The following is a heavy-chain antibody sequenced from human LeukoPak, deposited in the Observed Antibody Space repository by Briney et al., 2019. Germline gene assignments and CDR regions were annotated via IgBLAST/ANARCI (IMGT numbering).Heavy chain of an antibody. CDR2: IYYSGPT. CDR1: GGSISSSSYY. D-gene: IGHD3-3*01. V-gene: IGHV4-39*01. Sequence: SETLSLTCTVSGGSISSSSYYWGFIRQPPGKGLEWIGSIYYSGPTYYNPSLKSRVTISVDTSNNQFSLKLYSVTAADTAVYYCARLTIFGVISPDYWGQGALVTVSS. CDR3: ARLTIFGVISPDY. J-gene: IGHJ4*02.